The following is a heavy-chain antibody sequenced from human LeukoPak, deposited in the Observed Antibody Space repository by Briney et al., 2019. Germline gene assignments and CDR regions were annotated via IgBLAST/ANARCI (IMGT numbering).Heavy chain of an antibody. Sequence: SETLSLTCTVSGASISTGDYCYSWIRQPPGKGLKWIGYVYNTGGTHYNPSLKSRVTISVDRSMNQFSLALTSVTAADTAVYYCARDYYHGFSTYRPWGQGTLVTVSS. V-gene: IGHV4-30-4*08. CDR1: GASISTGDYC. D-gene: IGHD3-10*01. J-gene: IGHJ5*02. CDR3: ARDYYHGFSTYRP. CDR2: VYNTGGT.